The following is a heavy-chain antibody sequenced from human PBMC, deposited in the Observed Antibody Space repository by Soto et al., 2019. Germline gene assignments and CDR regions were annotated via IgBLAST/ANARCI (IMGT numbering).Heavy chain of an antibody. CDR2: ISSGISNI. D-gene: IGHD4-17*01. J-gene: IGHJ4*02. V-gene: IGHV3-48*02. Sequence: EVPLVESGGGLVQPGGSLRLSCAASGFNFRSYSMNWVRQAPGKGLEWVSYISSGISNIFYADSVKGRFTISRDNAKNSLYLQMKSLRDEDTAVYYCARTNGDYVPIDYWGQGTLVTVSS. CDR3: ARTNGDYVPIDY. CDR1: GFNFRSYS.